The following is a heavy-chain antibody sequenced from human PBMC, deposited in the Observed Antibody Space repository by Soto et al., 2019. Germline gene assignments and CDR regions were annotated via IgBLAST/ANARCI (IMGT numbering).Heavy chain of an antibody. CDR3: AMQWGVANYAMDV. J-gene: IGHJ6*02. D-gene: IGHD2-15*01. V-gene: IGHV1-18*01. CDR2: ISPYNGNT. Sequence: QIQLVQSGAEVKMPGASVRVSCQTSGYGFSGQGITWVREAPGQVLEWMGWISPYNGNTDYAQKVQGRVTMTTDTSTSTAYMELRSLRSDDTAVYYCAMQWGVANYAMDVWGQGTTVTVSS. CDR1: GYGFSGQG.